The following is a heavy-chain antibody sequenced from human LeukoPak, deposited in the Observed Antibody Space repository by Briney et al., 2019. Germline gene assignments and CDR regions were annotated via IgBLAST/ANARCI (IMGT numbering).Heavy chain of an antibody. J-gene: IGHJ4*02. CDR1: GYTFTGYY. Sequence: PGSSVKVSCKASGYTFTGYYLHWVRQAPGQGLEWMGWINPHSGDTNYAQKFQGRVTMTRDTSINTAYMELTRLRSDDTAVYYCARTATSSSWYPLFDYWGQGTLVTVSS. CDR2: INPHSGDT. CDR3: ARTATSSSWYPLFDY. D-gene: IGHD6-13*01. V-gene: IGHV1-2*02.